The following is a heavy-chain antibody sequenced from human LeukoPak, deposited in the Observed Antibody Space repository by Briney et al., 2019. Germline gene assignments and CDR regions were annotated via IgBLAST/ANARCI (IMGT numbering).Heavy chain of an antibody. J-gene: IGHJ4*02. CDR2: IFYSGST. V-gene: IGHV4-39*01. CDR3: ARPKSSGWGPFDY. D-gene: IGHD6-19*01. Sequence: SETLSLTCTVSGGSISRSNYYWAWIRQPPGKGLEWIGSIFYSGSTYYNPSLKSRVTISVDTSKNQFSLELSSVTAADTAVYYCARPKSSGWGPFDYWGQGTLVTVSS. CDR1: GGSISRSNYY.